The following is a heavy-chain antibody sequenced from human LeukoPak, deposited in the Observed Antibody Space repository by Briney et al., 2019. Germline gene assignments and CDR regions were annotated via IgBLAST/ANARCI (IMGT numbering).Heavy chain of an antibody. J-gene: IGHJ6*02. CDR3: AKGSGSNYDFWSGPIYYYYGMDV. CDR1: GFTFSSYA. CDR2: ISGSGGST. Sequence: GGSLRLSCAASGFTFSSYAMSWVRQAPGKGLEWVSAISGSGGSTYYADSVKGRFTISRDNSKNTLYLQMNSLRAEDTAVYYCAKGSGSNYDFWSGPIYYYYGMDVWGQGTTVTVSS. V-gene: IGHV3-23*01. D-gene: IGHD3-3*01.